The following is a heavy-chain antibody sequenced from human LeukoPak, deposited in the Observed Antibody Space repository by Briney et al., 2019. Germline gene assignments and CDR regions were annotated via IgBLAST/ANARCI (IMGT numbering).Heavy chain of an antibody. CDR2: IYSGGST. CDR1: GFIASNKY. J-gene: IGHJ4*02. Sequence: GGSLRLSCAASGFIASNKYMSWVRQAPGKGLEWVSVIYSGGSTYYAESVKGRFTITRDISKNTLYLQMNSLRVEDTAVYFCAGRPHGDHPFFDYWGPGTLVIVSS. D-gene: IGHD3-3*02. CDR3: AGRPHGDHPFFDY. V-gene: IGHV3-53*01.